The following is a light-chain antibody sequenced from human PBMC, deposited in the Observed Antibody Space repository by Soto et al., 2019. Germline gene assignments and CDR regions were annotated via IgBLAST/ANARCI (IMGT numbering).Light chain of an antibody. CDR3: RQSYNSPPT. V-gene: IGKV1-39*01. CDR2: AAS. Sequence: ENHMTQSPSSLSASVEDRVIITCRASHSISNLLNWYQPKPGKAPKLLIFAASSLQSGVPSRYSGSRSGSHFTVTISSLQPDDFSTSYCRQSYNSPPTFDQGAKVEIK. J-gene: IGKJ1*01. CDR1: HSISNL.